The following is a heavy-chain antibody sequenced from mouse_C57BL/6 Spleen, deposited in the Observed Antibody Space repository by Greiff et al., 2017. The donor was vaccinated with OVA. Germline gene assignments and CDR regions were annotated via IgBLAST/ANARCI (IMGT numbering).Heavy chain of an antibody. CDR2: IYPGDGDT. CDR1: GYAFSSSW. CDR3: ARNTSWDSYFDY. D-gene: IGHD4-1*01. Sequence: QVQLQQSGPELVKPGASVKISCKASGYAFSSSWMNWVKQRPGKGLEWIGRIYPGDGDTNYNGKFKGKATLTADKSSSTAYMQLSSLTSEDSAVYFCARNTSWDSYFDYWGQGTTLTVSS. V-gene: IGHV1-82*01. J-gene: IGHJ2*01.